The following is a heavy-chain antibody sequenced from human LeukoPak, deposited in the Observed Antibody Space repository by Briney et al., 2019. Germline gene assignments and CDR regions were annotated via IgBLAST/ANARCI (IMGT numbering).Heavy chain of an antibody. J-gene: IGHJ6*02. CDR2: ISSSSSTI. CDR1: GFTFSSYS. Sequence: GGSLRLSCAASGFTFSSYSMNWVRQAPGKGLEWVSYISSSSSTIYYADSVKGRFTISRDNAKNSLYLQMNSLRAEDTAVYYCARGTLEGGDYPNGMDVWGQGTTVTVSS. CDR3: ARGTLEGGDYPNGMDV. D-gene: IGHD4-17*01. V-gene: IGHV3-48*04.